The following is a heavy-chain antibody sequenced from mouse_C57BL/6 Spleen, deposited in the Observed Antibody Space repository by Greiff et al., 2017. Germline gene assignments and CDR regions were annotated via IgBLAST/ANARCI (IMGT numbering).Heavy chain of an antibody. D-gene: IGHD2-4*01. CDR2: INPSSGST. J-gene: IGHJ4*01. Sequence: QVQLQQSGAELAKPGASVTLSCTASGYTFTSYWMHWVKQRPGQGLEWIGYINPSSGSTKYNQPFKDRATLTADKTSSTDDQQLCSLTYEDSAVYYIASCEVYEYESLYAMDYWGQGTSVTVSS. CDR3: ASCEVYEYESLYAMDY. CDR1: GYTFTSYW. V-gene: IGHV1-7*01.